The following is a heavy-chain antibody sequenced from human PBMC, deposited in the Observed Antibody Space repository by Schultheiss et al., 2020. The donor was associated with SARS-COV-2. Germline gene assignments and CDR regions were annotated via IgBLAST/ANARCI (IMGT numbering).Heavy chain of an antibody. CDR3: ARDSKSSYSYCGGECPPDDAFDI. J-gene: IGHJ3*02. D-gene: IGHD2-21*01. V-gene: IGHV4-31*03. CDR1: GGTISSGGYY. CDR2: IYYSGST. Sequence: SETLSLTCTVSGGTISSGGYYWSWIRQHPGKGLEWIGYIYYSGSTYYNPSLKSRVTISVDTSKNQFSLKLSYVTASDTAVYYCARDSKSSYSYCGGECPPDDAFDIWGQGTTVTVSS.